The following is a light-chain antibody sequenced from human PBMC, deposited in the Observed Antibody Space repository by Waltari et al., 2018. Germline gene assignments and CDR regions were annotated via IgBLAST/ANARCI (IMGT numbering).Light chain of an antibody. CDR1: SSNIGAGYD. Sequence: QSVLTQPPSVSGAPGLRVTIFCTGSSSNIGAGYDVHWYQHLPGTAHKLLIFVNGNRPSGVPDRFYGSKSGTSASLAITGRQPEDEADYYCQSYDSSLTGSVFGGGTKVTVL. J-gene: IGLJ2*01. CDR3: QSYDSSLTGSV. V-gene: IGLV1-40*01. CDR2: VNG.